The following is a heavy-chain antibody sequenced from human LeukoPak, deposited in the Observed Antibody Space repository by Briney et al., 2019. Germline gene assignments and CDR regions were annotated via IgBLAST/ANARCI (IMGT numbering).Heavy chain of an antibody. Sequence: SETLSLTCTVSGGSISGSSSYWGWIRQPPGKGLEWIGTIYYDGYTYYNPSLKSRLTISVDTSKNQFSLKLSSVTAADTAVYYCTSSLRGITPFDYWGQGTLVTVSS. J-gene: IGHJ4*02. D-gene: IGHD3-10*01. CDR2: IYYDGYT. CDR3: TSSLRGITPFDY. CDR1: GGSISGSSSY. V-gene: IGHV4-39*01.